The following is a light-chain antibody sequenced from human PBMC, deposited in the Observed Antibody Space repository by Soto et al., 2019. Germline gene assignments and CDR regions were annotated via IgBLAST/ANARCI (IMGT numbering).Light chain of an antibody. CDR2: DAS. CDR1: QDISNY. J-gene: IGKJ5*01. Sequence: DLQMTQSPPSVSASVGDRVTTTCQASQDISNYLNWYQQKPGKAPKLLIYDASNLETGVPSRFSGSGSGTDFTFAISSLQPEDIATYYCQQYDNLPLTFGQGTRLAIK. V-gene: IGKV1-33*01. CDR3: QQYDNLPLT.